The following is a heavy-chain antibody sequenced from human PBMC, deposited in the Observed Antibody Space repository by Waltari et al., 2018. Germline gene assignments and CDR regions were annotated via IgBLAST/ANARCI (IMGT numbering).Heavy chain of an antibody. J-gene: IGHJ4*02. CDR2: IYHSGST. D-gene: IGHD3-22*01. Sequence: QVQLQESGPGLVKPSETLSLTCAVSGYSISSGYYWGWIRQPPGKGLEWIGSIYHSGSTYYNPSLKSRVTISVDTSKNQFSLKLSAVTAADTAVYYWAREYNHYYDSSGSDCDYWGQGTLVTVSS. CDR1: GYSISSGYY. CDR3: AREYNHYYDSSGSDCDY. V-gene: IGHV4-38-2*02.